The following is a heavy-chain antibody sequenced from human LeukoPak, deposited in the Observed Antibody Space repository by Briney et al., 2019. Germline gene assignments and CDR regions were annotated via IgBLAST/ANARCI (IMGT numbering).Heavy chain of an antibody. CDR1: GYTFTSHD. J-gene: IGHJ6*02. Sequence: GASVKVSCKASGYTFTSHDINWVRQAAGQGLEWMGGIIPIFGTANYAQKFRGRVTITADESTSTAYMELSSLRSEDTAVYYCARLKQQLVRYYYYYGMDVWGQGTTVTVSS. D-gene: IGHD6-13*01. CDR2: IIPIFGTA. V-gene: IGHV1-69*13. CDR3: ARLKQQLVRYYYYYGMDV.